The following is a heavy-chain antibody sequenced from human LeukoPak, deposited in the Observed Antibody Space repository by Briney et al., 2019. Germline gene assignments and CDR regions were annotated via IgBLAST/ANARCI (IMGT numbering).Heavy chain of an antibody. Sequence: PGGSLRLSCAASGFTFSSYAMSWVRQAPGKGLEWVSAISGSGGSTYYADSVEGRFTISRDNSKNTLYLQMNSLRAEDTAVYYCAKDVTSSSSGGWFDPWGQGTLVTVSS. D-gene: IGHD6-6*01. CDR1: GFTFSSYA. CDR3: AKDVTSSSSGGWFDP. J-gene: IGHJ5*02. CDR2: ISGSGGST. V-gene: IGHV3-23*01.